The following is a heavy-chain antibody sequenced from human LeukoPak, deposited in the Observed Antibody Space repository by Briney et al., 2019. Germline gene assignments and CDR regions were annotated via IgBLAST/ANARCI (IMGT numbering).Heavy chain of an antibody. V-gene: IGHV3-21*01. D-gene: IGHD6-6*01. J-gene: IGHJ4*02. Sequence: PGGSLRLSCAASGFTFSSYAMHWVRQAPGKGLEGVSSISSSSSYIYYADSVKGRFTISRDNAKNSLYLQMNSLRAEDTAVYYCARVYSSSSPFDYWGQGTLVTVSS. CDR3: ARVYSSSSPFDY. CDR1: GFTFSSYA. CDR2: ISSSSSYI.